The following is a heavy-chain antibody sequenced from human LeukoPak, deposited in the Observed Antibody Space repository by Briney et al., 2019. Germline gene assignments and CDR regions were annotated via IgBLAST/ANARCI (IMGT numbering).Heavy chain of an antibody. D-gene: IGHD2-21*02. CDR1: GLTVSSSY. J-gene: IGHJ4*02. Sequence: GSLRLSCAASGLTVSSSYMSLVRQAPGGGLEWGSVFYSGGSTYYADSVKGRFTISRDSSKNTLYLQMNGLRAEDTAVYYCARGGGAYCGGDCYRNFDYWGQGTLVTVSS. V-gene: IGHV3-66*02. CDR2: FYSGGST. CDR3: ARGGGAYCGGDCYRNFDY.